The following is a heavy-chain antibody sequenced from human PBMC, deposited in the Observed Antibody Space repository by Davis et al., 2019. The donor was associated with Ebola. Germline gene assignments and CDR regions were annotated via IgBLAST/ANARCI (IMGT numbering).Heavy chain of an antibody. CDR3: ARGLGWIQLDNDAFDI. Sequence: SVKVSCKASGGTFSSYAISWVRQAPGQGLEWMGGIIPIFGTANYAQKFQGRVTITADESTSTAYMELSSLRSEDTAVYYCARGLGWIQLDNDAFDIWGQGTMVTVSS. CDR1: GGTFSSYA. V-gene: IGHV1-69*13. J-gene: IGHJ3*02. CDR2: IIPIFGTA. D-gene: IGHD5-18*01.